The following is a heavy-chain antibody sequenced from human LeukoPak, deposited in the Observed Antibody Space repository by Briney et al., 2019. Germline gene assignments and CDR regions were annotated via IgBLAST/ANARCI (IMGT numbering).Heavy chain of an antibody. CDR3: ARTGYCSGGSCYSYPSFFDY. D-gene: IGHD2-15*01. J-gene: IGHJ4*02. Sequence: PSETLSLTCAVYGGSFSGYYWSWIRQPPGKGLEWIGEINHSGSTNYNPSLKSRVTISVDTSKNQFSLKLSSVTAADTAVYYCARTGYCSGGSCYSYPSFFDYWGQGTLVTVSS. CDR1: GGSFSGYY. CDR2: INHSGST. V-gene: IGHV4-34*01.